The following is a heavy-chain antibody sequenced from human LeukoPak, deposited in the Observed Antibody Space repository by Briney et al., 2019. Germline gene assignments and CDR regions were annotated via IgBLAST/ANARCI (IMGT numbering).Heavy chain of an antibody. V-gene: IGHV4-4*07. CDR3: ARDPYSNYIDAFDI. CDR1: GGSISNYH. J-gene: IGHJ3*02. Sequence: PSETLSLTCSVSGGSISNYHWSWIRQPAGKGLEWIGRLYSSGSTDYNPSLRSRVTMSADTSKNQFSLKLSSVTAADTAVYYCARDPYSNYIDAFDIWGQGTMVTVSS. CDR2: LYSSGST. D-gene: IGHD4-11*01.